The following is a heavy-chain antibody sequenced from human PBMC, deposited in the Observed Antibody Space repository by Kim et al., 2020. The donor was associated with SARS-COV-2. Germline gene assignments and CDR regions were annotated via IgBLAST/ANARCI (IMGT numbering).Heavy chain of an antibody. V-gene: IGHV1-69*06. D-gene: IGHD3-10*01. CDR3: AKTFVRGTIHRRLDP. J-gene: IGHJ5*02. Sequence: SVKVSCQASGGSITSYAVSWVRQAPGQGLEWMGGIIPIFGTTNYTQKFQGRVTMTADKSTNTVYMELSSLRSEDTAVYYCAKTFVRGTIHRRLDPWGQGTLVTVSS. CDR1: GGSITSYA. CDR2: IIPIFGTT.